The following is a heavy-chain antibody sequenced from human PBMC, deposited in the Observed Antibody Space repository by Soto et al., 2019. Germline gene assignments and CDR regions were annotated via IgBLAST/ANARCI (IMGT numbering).Heavy chain of an antibody. J-gene: IGHJ4*02. Sequence: PGGSLRLSCAASGFTFSNYAMNWVRQAPGKGLEWVSLISGSGGGTYYADSVKGRFTISRDNSKNTLYLQMNSLRAEDTAVYYCAKDLNDVEFDYWGQGTLVTVSS. CDR3: AKDLNDVEFDY. CDR2: ISGSGGGT. V-gene: IGHV3-23*01. CDR1: GFTFSNYA. D-gene: IGHD1-1*01.